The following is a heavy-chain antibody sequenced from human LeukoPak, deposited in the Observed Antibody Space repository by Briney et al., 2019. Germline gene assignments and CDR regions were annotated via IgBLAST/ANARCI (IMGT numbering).Heavy chain of an antibody. V-gene: IGHV4-30-2*01. J-gene: IGHJ3*02. CDR2: IYHSGST. D-gene: IGHD1-7*01. CDR1: GGSISNGVYY. Sequence: ASETLSLTCTVSGGSISNGVYYWSWIRQPPGKGLEWIGYIYHSGSTYYNPSLKSRVTISVDRSKNQFSLKLSSVTAADTAVYYCARDRTVGITGTTGAFDIWGQGTMVTVSS. CDR3: ARDRTVGITGTTGAFDI.